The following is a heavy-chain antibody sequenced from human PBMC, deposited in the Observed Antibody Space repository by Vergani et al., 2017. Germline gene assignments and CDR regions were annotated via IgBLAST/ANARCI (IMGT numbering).Heavy chain of an antibody. CDR2: IYTSGST. Sequence: QVQLQESGPGLVKPSETLSLTCTVSGGSISSYYWSWIRQPAGKGLEWIGRIYTSGSTNYNPSLKSRVTISVDTSKNQFSLKLSSVTAADTAVYYCASLGYCTNGVCLGYYYGMDVWGQGTTVTVSS. J-gene: IGHJ6*02. CDR3: ASLGYCTNGVCLGYYYGMDV. V-gene: IGHV4-4*07. D-gene: IGHD2-8*01. CDR1: GGSISSYY.